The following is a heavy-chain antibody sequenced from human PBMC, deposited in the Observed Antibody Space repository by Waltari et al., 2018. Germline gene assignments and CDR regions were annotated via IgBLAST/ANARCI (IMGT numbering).Heavy chain of an antibody. D-gene: IGHD3-3*01. CDR2: IYAGGST. CDR3: ASKQISTSGVLIDR. V-gene: IGHV3-23*03. J-gene: IGHJ5*02. CDR1: GFAFSASV. Sequence: EAQLLESGGGLVQPGGSLRLSCVGSGFAFSASVMNWVRQAPGKGLEWVAVIYAGGSTYYADSIDGRFSISRDNSKKTVFLEMNGLRREDTAVYFCASKQISTSGVLIDRWGQGVLVTVSS.